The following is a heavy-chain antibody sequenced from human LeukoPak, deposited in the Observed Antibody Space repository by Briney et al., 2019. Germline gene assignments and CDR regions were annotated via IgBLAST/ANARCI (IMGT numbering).Heavy chain of an antibody. J-gene: IGHJ5*02. D-gene: IGHD5-12*01. CDR3: ARGILGTYVDIVATTNKANWFDP. CDR2: INHSGST. V-gene: IGHV4-34*01. CDR1: GGSFSGYY. Sequence: PSETLSLTCAVYGGSFSGYYWSWIRQPPGKGLEWIGEINHSGSTNYNPSLKSRVTISVDTSKNQFSLKLSSVTAADTAVYYCARGILGTYVDIVATTNKANWFDPWGQGTLVTVSS.